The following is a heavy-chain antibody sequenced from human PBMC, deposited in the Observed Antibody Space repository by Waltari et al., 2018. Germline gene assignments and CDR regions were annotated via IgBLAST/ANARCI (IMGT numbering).Heavy chain of an antibody. Sequence: EVQLSESGGGLVQPGGSLRLSCATPGLTLSSYGMSWVRQAPGEGLGWVADIRDNGNTHYADSVKGRFTISRDISNSIVYLQMQSLRDEDTALYYCVGARDTPWGQGTLVTVSS. J-gene: IGHJ5*02. CDR1: GLTLSSYG. CDR2: IRDNGNT. CDR3: VGARDTP. V-gene: IGHV3-23*01. D-gene: IGHD2-21*01.